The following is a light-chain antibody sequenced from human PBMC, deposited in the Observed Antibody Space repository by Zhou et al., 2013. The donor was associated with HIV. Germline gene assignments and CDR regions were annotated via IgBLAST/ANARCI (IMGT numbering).Light chain of an antibody. J-gene: IGKJ4*01. CDR1: QGIGDF. CDR2: ASS. Sequence: DIQMTQSPSSLSASVGDRVTIACRASQGIGDFLAWYQQKPGNVPNVLIYASSTLHSGVSSRFSGSGSGTDFTLTISDLQPEDVGTYYCQKYNRAPLTFGGGTKVEIK. V-gene: IGKV1-27*01. CDR3: QKYNRAPLT.